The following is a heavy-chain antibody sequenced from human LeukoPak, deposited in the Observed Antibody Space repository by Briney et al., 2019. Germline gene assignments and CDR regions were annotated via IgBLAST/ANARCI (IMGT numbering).Heavy chain of an antibody. CDR2: VHYSGGT. D-gene: IGHD6-25*01. CDR3: ARREAMTAADFFDN. J-gene: IGHJ4*02. Sequence: SETLSLTCSVSGASISSYYWSWIRQPPGKGLEWIGNVHYSGGTNYNPSLKSRATISVDTPKSQFSLKLSSVTAADTATYYCARREAMTAADFFDNWGQGTLVTVSS. V-gene: IGHV4-59*01. CDR1: GASISSYY.